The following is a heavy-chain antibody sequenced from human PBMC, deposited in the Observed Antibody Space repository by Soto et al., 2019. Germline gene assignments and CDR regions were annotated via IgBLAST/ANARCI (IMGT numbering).Heavy chain of an antibody. Sequence: QLQLQESGPGLVKPSETLSLTCSVSDDSINSDKYYWGWIRQPPGKGLEWIGSIYYRGNAYYNPSLLNRVTISLDKTKSQLSLKLNSVTAADSAVYFCARLEGLATISYYFDFWGPGALVTVSS. CDR2: IYYRGNA. D-gene: IGHD3-9*01. CDR1: DDSINSDKYY. V-gene: IGHV4-39*01. J-gene: IGHJ4*02. CDR3: ARLEGLATISYYFDF.